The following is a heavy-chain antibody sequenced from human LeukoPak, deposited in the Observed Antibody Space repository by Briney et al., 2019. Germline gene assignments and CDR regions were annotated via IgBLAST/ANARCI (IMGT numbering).Heavy chain of an antibody. CDR3: AKARTGTTYFDY. J-gene: IGHJ4*02. V-gene: IGHV3-30*18. Sequence: GGSLRLSCAASGFTFSSYGMRWVRQAPGKGLEWVAVISYDGSNKYYADSVKGRFTISRDNSKNTLYLQMNSLRAEDTAVYYCAKARTGTTYFDYWGQGTLVTVSS. CDR1: GFTFSSYG. CDR2: ISYDGSNK. D-gene: IGHD1-1*01.